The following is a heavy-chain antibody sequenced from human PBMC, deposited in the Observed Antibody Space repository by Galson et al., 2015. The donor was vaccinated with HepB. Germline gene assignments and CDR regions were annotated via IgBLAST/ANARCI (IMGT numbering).Heavy chain of an antibody. Sequence: SLRLSCAASGFTFSSYAMHWVRQSPGKGLEWVAVISYDGSNKYYADSVKGRFTNSRDNAKNTLYLQMNSLRAEDTAVYYCAREAYYDFWRGYSSTGNNWFDPWGQGTLVTVSS. CDR2: ISYDGSNK. J-gene: IGHJ5*02. V-gene: IGHV3-30-3*01. CDR1: GFTFSSYA. CDR3: AREAYYDFWRGYSSTGNNWFDP. D-gene: IGHD3-3*01.